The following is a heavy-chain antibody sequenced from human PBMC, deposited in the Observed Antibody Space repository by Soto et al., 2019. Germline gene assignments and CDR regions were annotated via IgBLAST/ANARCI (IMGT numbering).Heavy chain of an antibody. CDR1: GGSISSGDYY. CDR3: ASHDYAHYGMDV. D-gene: IGHD3-16*01. Sequence: SETLSLTCTVSGGSISSGDYYWSWNRQPPGKGLEWIGYVYYSGSTYYNPSLKSRVTISVDTSKNQFSLKLSSVTAADTAVYYCASHDYAHYGMDVWGQGTTVTVSS. J-gene: IGHJ6*02. V-gene: IGHV4-30-4*01. CDR2: VYYSGST.